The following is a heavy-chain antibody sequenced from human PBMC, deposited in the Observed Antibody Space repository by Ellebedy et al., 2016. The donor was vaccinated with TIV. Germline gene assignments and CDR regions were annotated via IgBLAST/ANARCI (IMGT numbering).Heavy chain of an antibody. CDR2: IGIAGDT. CDR1: GITLSSND. D-gene: IGHD6-25*01. CDR3: ARERRAVGGFDAFDI. V-gene: IGHV3-13*01. Sequence: GGSLRLSXAASGITLSSNDMHRVRQPIGKGPEWVSAIGIAGDTYYADSVKGRFTISRENAKNSLYLQMNSLRAGDTAVYFCARERRAVGGFDAFDIWGQGTMVTVSS. J-gene: IGHJ3*02.